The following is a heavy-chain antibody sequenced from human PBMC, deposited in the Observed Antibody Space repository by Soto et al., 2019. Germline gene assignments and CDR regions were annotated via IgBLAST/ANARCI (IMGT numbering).Heavy chain of an antibody. Sequence: EVQLLESGGGLVQPGGSLRLSCAASGFTFSSYAMSWVRQAPGKGLEWVSAISGSGGSTYYADSVKGRFTISRDNSKNXXYLQMNSLRAEDTAVYYCAKGLIRYYGSGTDAFDIWGQGTMVTVSS. V-gene: IGHV3-23*01. D-gene: IGHD3-10*01. J-gene: IGHJ3*02. CDR2: ISGSGGST. CDR3: AKGLIRYYGSGTDAFDI. CDR1: GFTFSSYA.